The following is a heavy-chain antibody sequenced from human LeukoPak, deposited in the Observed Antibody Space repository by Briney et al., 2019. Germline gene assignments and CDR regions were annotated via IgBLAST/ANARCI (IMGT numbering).Heavy chain of an antibody. V-gene: IGHV1-2*02. Sequence: ASVKVSCKASGYTFTGYYMHWVRQASGQGLEWMGWINPNSGGTNYAQKFQGRVTMTRDTSISTAYMELSRLRSDDTAVYYCARGSAYSGCDSGDYWGQGTLVTVSS. CDR1: GYTFTGYY. CDR2: INPNSGGT. D-gene: IGHD5-12*01. J-gene: IGHJ4*02. CDR3: ARGSAYSGCDSGDY.